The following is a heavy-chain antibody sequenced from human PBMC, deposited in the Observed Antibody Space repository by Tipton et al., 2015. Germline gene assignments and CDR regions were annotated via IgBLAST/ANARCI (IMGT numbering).Heavy chain of an antibody. J-gene: IGHJ4*02. D-gene: IGHD3-3*01. CDR1: GFTFSTHA. V-gene: IGHV3-33*01. CDR3: ARDPLRSGYHLDH. CDR2: IYYDGSDK. Sequence: SLRLSCAASGFTFSTHAMHWVRQAPGKGLEWVAFIYYDGSDKYYADSVKGRFTISRDNSKNMVYLQMDSLRTEDTAVYYCARDPLRSGYHLDHWGQGTLVTVSS.